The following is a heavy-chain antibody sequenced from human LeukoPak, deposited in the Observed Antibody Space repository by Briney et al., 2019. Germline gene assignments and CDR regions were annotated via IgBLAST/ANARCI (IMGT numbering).Heavy chain of an antibody. V-gene: IGHV4-39*07. CDR1: GGSISSSSYY. J-gene: IGHJ6*03. D-gene: IGHD6-13*01. Sequence: KPSETLSLTCTVSGGSISSSSYYWGWIRQPPGKGLEWIGSIYYSGSTYYNPSLKSRVTISVDTSKNQFSLKLSSVTAADTAVYYCARVLSSSWYNYYYYYMDVWGKGTTVTVSS. CDR2: IYYSGST. CDR3: ARVLSSSWYNYYYYYMDV.